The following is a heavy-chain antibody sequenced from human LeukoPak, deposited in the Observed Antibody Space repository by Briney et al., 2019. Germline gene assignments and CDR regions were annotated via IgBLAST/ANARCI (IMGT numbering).Heavy chain of an antibody. CDR3: ARVNYDFWTARDYYYMDV. D-gene: IGHD3-3*01. J-gene: IGHJ6*03. Sequence: SETLFLTCTVSGGSISRSSYYWGWIRQPPGKGLEWIGSIYYSGSTYYNPSLKSRVTISVDTSKNQFSLKLSSVTAADTAVYYCARVNYDFWTARDYYYMDVWGKGTTVTVSS. CDR1: GGSISRSSYY. V-gene: IGHV4-39*07. CDR2: IYYSGST.